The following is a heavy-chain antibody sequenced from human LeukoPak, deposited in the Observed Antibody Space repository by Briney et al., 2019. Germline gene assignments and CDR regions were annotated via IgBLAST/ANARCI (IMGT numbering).Heavy chain of an antibody. CDR3: ARAGRYCSGGSCYVDAFDI. CDR1: GGSISSGGYY. Sequence: SETLSLTCTVSGGSISSGGYYWSWIRQHPGKGLEWIGYIYYSGSTYYNPSLKSRVTISVDTSKNQFSLKLSSVTAADTAVYYCARAGRYCSGGSCYVDAFDIWGQGTMVTVSS. J-gene: IGHJ3*02. D-gene: IGHD2-15*01. V-gene: IGHV4-31*03. CDR2: IYYSGST.